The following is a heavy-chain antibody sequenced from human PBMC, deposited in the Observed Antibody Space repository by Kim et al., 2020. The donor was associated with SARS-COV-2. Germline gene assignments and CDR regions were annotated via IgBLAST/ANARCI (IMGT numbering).Heavy chain of an antibody. CDR3: ARGAGRVLEWLFTYFDY. CDR1: GYTFTGYY. Sequence: ASVKVSCKASGYTFTGYYMHWVRQAPGQGLEWMGRINPNSGGTNYAQKFQGRVTMTRDTSISTAYMELSRLRSDDTAVYYCARGAGRVLEWLFTYFDYWGQGTLVTVSS. J-gene: IGHJ4*02. V-gene: IGHV1-2*06. CDR2: INPNSGGT. D-gene: IGHD3-3*01.